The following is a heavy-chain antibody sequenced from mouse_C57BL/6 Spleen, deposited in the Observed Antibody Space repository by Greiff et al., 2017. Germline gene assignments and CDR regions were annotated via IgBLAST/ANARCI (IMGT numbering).Heavy chain of an antibody. V-gene: IGHV1-50*01. J-gene: IGHJ3*01. CDR3: AGGGSNTWFAY. D-gene: IGHD2-5*01. CDR2: IDPSDSYT. Sequence: QVQLQQPGAELVKPGASVKLSCKASGYTFTSYWMQWVKQRPGQGLEWIGEIDPSDSYTNYNQKFKGKATLTVDTSSSTAYMQLSSLTSEASAVYYCAGGGSNTWFAYWGQGTLVTVSA. CDR1: GYTFTSYW.